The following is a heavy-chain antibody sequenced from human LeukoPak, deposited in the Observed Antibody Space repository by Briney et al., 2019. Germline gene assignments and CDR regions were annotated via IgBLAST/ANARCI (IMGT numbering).Heavy chain of an antibody. CDR1: GGSISSGGYS. CDR2: IYHSGST. CDR3: ARDRGGLTYGKDI. J-gene: IGHJ6*02. Sequence: SQTLSLTCAVSGGSISSGGYSWSWIRQPPGKGLEWIGYIYHSGSTYYNPSLKSRVTISVDRSKNQFSLKLSSVTAADTAVYYCARDRGGLTYGKDIWGQGTTVTVSS. D-gene: IGHD2-15*01. V-gene: IGHV4-30-2*01.